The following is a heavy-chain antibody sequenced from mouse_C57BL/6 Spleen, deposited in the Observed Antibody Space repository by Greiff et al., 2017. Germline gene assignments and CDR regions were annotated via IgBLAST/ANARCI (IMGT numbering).Heavy chain of an antibody. J-gene: IGHJ2*01. Sequence: EVMLVESGGGLVKPGGSLKLSCAASGFTFSDYRMHWVRLAPETGLEWVAYISSGSSTIYYADPVKGRFTISRDNAKNTLFLTITSLRSEDTAMYYSARGAYYDYDYFDYWGQGTTLTVSS. CDR2: ISSGSSTI. CDR1: GFTFSDYR. CDR3: ARGAYYDYDYFDY. V-gene: IGHV5-17*01. D-gene: IGHD2-4*01.